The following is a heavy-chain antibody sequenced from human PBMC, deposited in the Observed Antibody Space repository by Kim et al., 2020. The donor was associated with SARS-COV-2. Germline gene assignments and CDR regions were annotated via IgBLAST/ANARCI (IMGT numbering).Heavy chain of an antibody. J-gene: IGHJ4*02. CDR3: ARETASGNFDY. Sequence: SETLSLTCTVSGGSVSSGSYYWSWIRQPPGKGLEWIGYIYYSGSTNYNPSPKSRVTISVDTSKNQFSLKLSSVTAADTAVYYCARETASGNFDYWGQGTLVTVSS. V-gene: IGHV4-61*01. CDR1: GGSVSSGSYY. CDR2: IYYSGST. D-gene: IGHD5-18*01.